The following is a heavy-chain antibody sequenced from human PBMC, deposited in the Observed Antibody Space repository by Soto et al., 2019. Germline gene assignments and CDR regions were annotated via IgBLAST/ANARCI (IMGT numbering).Heavy chain of an antibody. CDR2: IYYSGST. J-gene: IGHJ4*02. CDR1: GGSISSYY. Sequence: SETLSLTCTVSGGSISSYYWSWIRQPPGKGLEWIGYIYYSGSTNYNPSLKSRVTISVDASKNQFSLKLSSVTAADTAVYYCARGTVLRFLEWSRRNYYFDYWGQGTLVTSPQ. V-gene: IGHV4-59*01. D-gene: IGHD3-3*01. CDR3: ARGTVLRFLEWSRRNYYFDY.